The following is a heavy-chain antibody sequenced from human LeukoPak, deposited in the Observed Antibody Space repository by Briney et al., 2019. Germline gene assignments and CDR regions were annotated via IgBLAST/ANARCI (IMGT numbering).Heavy chain of an antibody. D-gene: IGHD3-10*01. CDR2: INHSGST. CDR3: ARPIHMVRRTQNNFDY. J-gene: IGHJ4*02. CDR1: GGSISSSSYY. V-gene: IGHV4-39*07. Sequence: SETLSLTCTVSGGSISSSSYYWGWIRQPPGKGLEWIGEINHSGSTNYNPSLKSRVTISVDTSKNQFSLKLSSVTAADTAVYYCARPIHMVRRTQNNFDYWGQGTLVTVSS.